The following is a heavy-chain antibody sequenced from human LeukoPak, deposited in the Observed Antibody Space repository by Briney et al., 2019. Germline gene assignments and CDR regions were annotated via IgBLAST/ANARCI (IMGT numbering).Heavy chain of an antibody. V-gene: IGHV4-34*01. CDR3: ARGHIWFGEFY. D-gene: IGHD3-10*01. J-gene: IGHJ4*02. CDR2: VYHSAGT. Sequence: SETLSLTCAIYGGSFSSYYWSWIRQPPGKGLEWIGTVYHSAGTYYNPSLKSRVTISVDTSKNQFSLKLSSVTAADTAVYYCARGHIWFGEFYWGQGTLVTVSS. CDR1: GGSFSSYY.